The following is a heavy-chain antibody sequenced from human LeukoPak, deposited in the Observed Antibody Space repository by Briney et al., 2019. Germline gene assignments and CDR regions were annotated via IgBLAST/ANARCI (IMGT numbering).Heavy chain of an antibody. CDR1: GYTFTGYY. CDR3: ARGRPLRYCSGDSCYPDAFDI. CDR2: INPNSGGT. Sequence: ASVKVSCKASGYTFTGYYMHWVRQAPGQGLEWMGRINPNSGGTNYAQKFQGRVTMTRDTSISTAYMELSRLRSDDTAVYYCARGRPLRYCSGDSCYPDAFDIWGQGTMVTVSS. D-gene: IGHD2-15*01. J-gene: IGHJ3*02. V-gene: IGHV1-2*06.